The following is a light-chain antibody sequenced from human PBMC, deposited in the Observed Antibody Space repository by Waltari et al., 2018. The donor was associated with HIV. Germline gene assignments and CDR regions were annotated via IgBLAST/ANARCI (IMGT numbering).Light chain of an antibody. CDR1: PGAITKDYY. CDR3: LLYYGGAWV. V-gene: IGLV7-43*01. J-gene: IGLJ3*02. Sequence: QTVVTKEPSLTVSTGGTVTLTCASRPGAITKDYYANWFQQKPGQAPRPLIYDIDQKHSWTPARFSGSLLGGKAALTLSAVQPEDEAEYYCLLYYGGAWVFGGGTKLTVL. CDR2: DID.